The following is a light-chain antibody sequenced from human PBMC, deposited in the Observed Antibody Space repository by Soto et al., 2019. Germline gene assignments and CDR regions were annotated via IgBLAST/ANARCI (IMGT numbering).Light chain of an antibody. CDR3: AARDDSLNGPV. V-gene: IGLV1-44*01. CDR1: SSNIGSNT. CDR2: SNE. Sequence: QAVVTQPPSASGTPGQRVTISCSGSSSNIGSNTVNWYKQVPGTAPRLLIFSNERRPSGVPDRVSGSKSGTSASLAISGLQSDDEADYYCAARDDSLNGPVFGGGTKLTVL. J-gene: IGLJ2*01.